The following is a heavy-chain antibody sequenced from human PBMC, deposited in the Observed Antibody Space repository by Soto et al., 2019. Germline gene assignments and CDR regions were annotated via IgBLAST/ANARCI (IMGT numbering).Heavy chain of an antibody. V-gene: IGHV3-30-3*01. CDR1: GFTFSSYA. Sequence: VGSLRLSCAASGFTFSSYAMHWVRQAPGKGLEWVAVISYDGSNKYYADSVKGRFTISRDNSKNTLYLQMNSLRAEDTAVYYCARERARSKLMVYAIRGGFDPWGQGTLVTVSS. CDR2: ISYDGSNK. J-gene: IGHJ5*02. D-gene: IGHD2-8*01. CDR3: ARERARSKLMVYAIRGGFDP.